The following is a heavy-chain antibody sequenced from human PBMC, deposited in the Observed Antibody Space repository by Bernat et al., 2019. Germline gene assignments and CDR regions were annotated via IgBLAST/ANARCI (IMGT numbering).Heavy chain of an antibody. D-gene: IGHD3-10*01. CDR2: IWYDGSNK. J-gene: IGHJ6*02. CDR1: VFTFSSYG. CDR3: ARGGSASPRTYYYYYGMDV. Sequence: QVQLVESGGGVVQPGRSLRLSCAASVFTFSSYGMHWVRQAPGKGLEWVAVIWYDGSNKYYADSVKGRFTISRDNSKNTLYLQMNSLRAEDTAVYYCARGGSASPRTYYYYYGMDVWGQGTTVTVSS. V-gene: IGHV3-33*01.